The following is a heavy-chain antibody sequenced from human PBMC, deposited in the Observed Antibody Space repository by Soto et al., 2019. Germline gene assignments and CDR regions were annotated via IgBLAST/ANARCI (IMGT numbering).Heavy chain of an antibody. D-gene: IGHD4-17*01. CDR3: AKAAGDDYGDYCVVYFDY. Sequence: EVQLLESGGGLVQPGGSLRLSCAASGFTFSSYAMSWVRQAPGKGLEWVSAISGSGGSTYYAGSVKGRFTISRDNSKNTLYLQMNRLGAEDTALYYCAKAAGDDYGDYCVVYFDYWGQGTLVTVSS. CDR2: ISGSGGST. J-gene: IGHJ4*02. CDR1: GFTFSSYA. V-gene: IGHV3-23*01.